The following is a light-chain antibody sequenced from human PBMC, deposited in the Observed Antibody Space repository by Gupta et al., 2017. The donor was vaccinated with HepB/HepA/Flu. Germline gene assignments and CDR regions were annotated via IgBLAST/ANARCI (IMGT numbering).Light chain of an antibody. CDR1: SSDVGGYKY. V-gene: IGLV2-8*01. CDR3: SSYAGSDLYVV. CDR2: EVT. J-gene: IGLJ2*01. Sequence: QSALTQPPSASGSPGQSVTISCTGTSSDVGGYKYVSWYQQHPDQASKLIIYEVTKRPSGVPFRFSGSKSGNTASLTVAGLQTEDEADYYCSSYAGSDLYVVFGGGTKLTVL.